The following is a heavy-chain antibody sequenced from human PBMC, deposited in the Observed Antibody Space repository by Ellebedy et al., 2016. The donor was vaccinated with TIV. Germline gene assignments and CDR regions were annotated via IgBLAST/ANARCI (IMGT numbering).Heavy chain of an antibody. CDR1: AYIFTTYD. D-gene: IGHD2/OR15-2a*01. CDR2: MNPNSGNT. Sequence: AASAKVSCKASAYIFTTYDNNWVRQATGQGLEWMGWMNPNSGNTGSAQKFQDRVTITRNTSKTTAYMELSSLRSEDTAVYYCARGLLPDIWGQGTMVTVSS. V-gene: IGHV1-8*03. J-gene: IGHJ3*02. CDR3: ARGLLPDI.